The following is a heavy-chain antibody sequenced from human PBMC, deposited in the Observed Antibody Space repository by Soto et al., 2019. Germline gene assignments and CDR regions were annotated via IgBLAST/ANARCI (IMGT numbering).Heavy chain of an antibody. CDR2: ISVAGNP. CDR1: GFTFSSYD. J-gene: IGHJ2*01. Sequence: GGSLRLSCAASGFTFSSYDMHWVRQATGKGLEWVSAISVAGNPFYAVSVNGRFTISRDNAKNSLYLQMNGLRAGDTAVYYCAREIATVGHWYFDLWGRGTLVTVSS. V-gene: IGHV3-13*05. CDR3: AREIATVGHWYFDL. D-gene: IGHD4-4*01.